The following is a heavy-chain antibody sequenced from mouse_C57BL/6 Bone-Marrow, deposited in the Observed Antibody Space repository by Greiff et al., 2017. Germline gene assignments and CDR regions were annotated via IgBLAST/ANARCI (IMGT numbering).Heavy chain of an antibody. V-gene: IGHV5-16*01. CDR2: INYDGSST. CDR3: AREGVVANFDY. CDR1: GFTFSDYY. Sequence: EVKLMESEGGLVQPGSSMKLSCTASGFTFSDYYMAWVRQVPEKGLEWVANINYDGSSTYYLDSLKSRFIISRDNAKNILYLQMRSLKSEDTATYYCAREGVVANFDYWGQGTTLTVSS. J-gene: IGHJ2*01. D-gene: IGHD1-1*01.